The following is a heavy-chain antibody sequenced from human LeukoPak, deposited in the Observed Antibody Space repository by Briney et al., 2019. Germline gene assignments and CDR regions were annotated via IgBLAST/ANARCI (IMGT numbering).Heavy chain of an antibody. CDR3: AREALPIVVVPAALLTRYYYYGMDV. D-gene: IGHD2-2*01. Sequence: ASVKVSCKASGYTFTGYYMHWVRRAPGQGLEWMGWINPNSGGTNYAQKFQGRVTMTRDTSISTAYMELSRLRSDDTAVYYCAREALPIVVVPAALLTRYYYYGMDVWGQGTTVTVSS. V-gene: IGHV1-2*02. CDR1: GYTFTGYY. CDR2: INPNSGGT. J-gene: IGHJ6*02.